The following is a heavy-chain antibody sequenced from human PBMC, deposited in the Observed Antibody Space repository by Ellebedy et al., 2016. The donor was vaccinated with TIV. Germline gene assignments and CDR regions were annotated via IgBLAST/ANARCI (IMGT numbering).Heavy chain of an antibody. Sequence: MPSETLSLTCNVSGGEITSYYWSWIRQPPVKVLAWIGYIHDSGTTKYNPSLKHRVTISVDTSKNQFSLTLSSVTAADTAVYYCARGVLGRTFDSWGQGTLVTVS. CDR2: IHDSGTT. J-gene: IGHJ4*02. CDR3: ARGVLGRTFDS. D-gene: IGHD3-3*02. V-gene: IGHV4-59*01. CDR1: GGEITSYY.